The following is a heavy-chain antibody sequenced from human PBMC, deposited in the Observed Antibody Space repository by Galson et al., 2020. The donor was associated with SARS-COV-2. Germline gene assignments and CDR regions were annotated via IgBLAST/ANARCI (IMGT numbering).Heavy chain of an antibody. CDR2: IYWDDDK. Sequence: SGPTLVKPTQTLTLTCTFSGFSLSTSGVGVAWIRQPPGKDLEWLALIYWDDDKRYSPSLKSRLTITKDTSRNQVVLTMTNMDPVDTATYYCAHHEAGVDYWGQGTLVTVSS. J-gene: IGHJ4*02. V-gene: IGHV2-5*02. CDR1: GFSLSTSGVG. CDR3: AHHEAGVDY.